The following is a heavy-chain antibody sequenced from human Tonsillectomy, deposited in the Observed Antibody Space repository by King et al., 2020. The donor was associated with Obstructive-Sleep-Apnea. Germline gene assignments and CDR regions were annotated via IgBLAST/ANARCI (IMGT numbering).Heavy chain of an antibody. Sequence: QLQQWGAGLLKPSETLSLTCAVYGGSFSIYYWSWIRQPPGKGLEWIGEINHSGSTNYNPSLKSRVTISVDTSKNHFSLKLSSVTAADTAVYYCAEVRTPLYGDPYYFDSWGQGTLVTVSS. V-gene: IGHV4-34*01. D-gene: IGHD4-17*01. CDR2: INHSGST. CDR1: GGSFSIYY. CDR3: AEVRTPLYGDPYYFDS. J-gene: IGHJ4*02.